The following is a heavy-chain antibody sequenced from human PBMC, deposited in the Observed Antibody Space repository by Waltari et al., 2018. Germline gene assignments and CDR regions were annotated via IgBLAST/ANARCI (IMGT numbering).Heavy chain of an antibody. J-gene: IGHJ3*02. CDR2: IIPILGIA. Sequence: QVQLVQSGAEVKKPGSSVKVSCKASGGTFSSYAISWVRQAPGQGLEWMGGIIPILGIANYAQKFQGRVTITADKSTSTAYMELSSLRSEDTAVYYCAREDSSGWYIRSVYAFDIWGQGTMVTVSS. CDR3: AREDSSGWYIRSVYAFDI. CDR1: GGTFSSYA. D-gene: IGHD6-19*01. V-gene: IGHV1-69*10.